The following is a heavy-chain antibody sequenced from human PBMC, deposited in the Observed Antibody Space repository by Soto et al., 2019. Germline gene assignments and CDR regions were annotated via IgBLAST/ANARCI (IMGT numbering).Heavy chain of an antibody. CDR1: GASFSGYY. D-gene: IGHD3-16*02. J-gene: IGHJ6*02. CDR2: VNHSGSS. V-gene: IGHV4-34*01. CDR3: ASRRALSYRAYAMDV. Sequence: SETLSLTCAVYGASFSGYYWSWIRQPPGKGLEWIGEVNHSGSSDYNPSLKSRVTISVDTSKNQFSLKLSSVTAADTAVYYCASRRALSYRAYAMDVWGQGTTVTVSS.